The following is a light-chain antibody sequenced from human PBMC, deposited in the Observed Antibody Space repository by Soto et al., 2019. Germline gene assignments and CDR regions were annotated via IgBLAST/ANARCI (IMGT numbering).Light chain of an antibody. CDR3: NSYRGGNTWM. V-gene: IGLV2-14*01. Sequence: QSALTQPASVSGSPGQSITISCTGTSSDIGTYNYVSWYQQHPGRAPRLIISEVNNRPSGVSNRFSGSKSGNTASLTISGLQAEDEADYYCNSYRGGNTWMFGGGTKLTV. J-gene: IGLJ3*02. CDR1: SSDIGTYNY. CDR2: EVN.